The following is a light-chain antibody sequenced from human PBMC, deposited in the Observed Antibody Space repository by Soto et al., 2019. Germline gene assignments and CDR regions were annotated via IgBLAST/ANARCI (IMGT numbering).Light chain of an antibody. Sequence: EIVMTQSPATLSVSPGERATLSCRASQSVSSNLAWYQQKPGQAPRLLIYGASTRATGIPARFSGSGSGTEFTLTISSLQSEDFAVYYCQQYNNGTPGDTFGQGTKLEIK. CDR1: QSVSSN. CDR3: QQYNNGTPGDT. J-gene: IGKJ2*01. V-gene: IGKV3-15*01. CDR2: GAS.